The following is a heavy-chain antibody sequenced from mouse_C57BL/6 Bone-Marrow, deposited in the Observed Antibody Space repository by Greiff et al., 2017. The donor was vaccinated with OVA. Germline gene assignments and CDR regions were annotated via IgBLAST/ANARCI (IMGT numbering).Heavy chain of an antibody. CDR3: TRRGDY. CDR2: IDPETGGT. V-gene: IGHV1-15*01. Sequence: QVQLQQSGAELVRPGASVPLSCKASGYPFTDYEMHWVKQTPVHGLEWIGAIDPETGGTAYNQKFKGKAILTADKSSSTAYMELRSLTSEDSAVYYCTRRGDYWGQGTTLTVSS. CDR1: GYPFTDYE. J-gene: IGHJ2*01.